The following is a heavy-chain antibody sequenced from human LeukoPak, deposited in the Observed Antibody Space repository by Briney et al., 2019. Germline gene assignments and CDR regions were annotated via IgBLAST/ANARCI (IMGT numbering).Heavy chain of an antibody. CDR1: GFTFSSYS. CDR3: ASFPPYMARNDAFDI. Sequence: GGSLRLSCAASGFTFSSYSVNWVRQAPGKGLEWVSSISRSSSYIYYADSVKGRFTISRDNARNSLYLQMNSLRVEDTAVYYCASFPPYMARNDAFDIWGQGTMVTVSS. V-gene: IGHV3-21*06. J-gene: IGHJ3*02. D-gene: IGHD3-10*01. CDR2: ISRSSSYI.